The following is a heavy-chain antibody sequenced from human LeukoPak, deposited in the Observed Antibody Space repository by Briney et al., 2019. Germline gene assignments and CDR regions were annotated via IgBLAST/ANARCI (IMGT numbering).Heavy chain of an antibody. CDR3: ARAAVAGLNWFDP. V-gene: IGHV3-66*01. CDR1: GFTVSSNY. J-gene: IGHJ5*02. Sequence: GGSLRLSCAASGFTVSSNYMSWVRQAPGKGLEWVSVIYGGGSTYYADSVKGRFTISRDNSKNTLYLQMNSLRAEDTAVYYCARAAVAGLNWFDPWGQGTLVTVSS. CDR2: IYGGGST. D-gene: IGHD6-19*01.